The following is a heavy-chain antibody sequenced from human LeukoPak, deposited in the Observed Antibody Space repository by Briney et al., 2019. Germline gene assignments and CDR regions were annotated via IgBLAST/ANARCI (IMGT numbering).Heavy chain of an antibody. D-gene: IGHD6-19*01. CDR1: GYSFTSYW. V-gene: IGHV5-51*01. J-gene: IGHJ4*02. CDR2: IYPGDSDT. Sequence: GESLKISCKGSGYSFTSYWIGWVRQVPGKGLEWMGIIYPGDSDTTYSPSFQGQVTISADKSISIAYLQWSSLKASDTAMYYCARRRLTSSGCLDYWGQGTLVTVSS. CDR3: ARRRLTSSGCLDY.